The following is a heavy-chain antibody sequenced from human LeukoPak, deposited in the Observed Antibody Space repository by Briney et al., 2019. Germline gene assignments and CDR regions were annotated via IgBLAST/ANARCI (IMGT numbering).Heavy chain of an antibody. CDR2: ISGSGGST. J-gene: IGHJ4*02. V-gene: IGHV3-23*01. Sequence: GGSLRLSCAASGFTFSSYAMSWVRQAPGKGLEWVSAISGSGGSTHYADSVKGRFTISRDNSKNTLYLQMNSLRAEDTAVYYCAKDLEVYPSYYFDYWGQGTLVTVSS. CDR3: AKDLEVYPSYYFDY. CDR1: GFTFSSYA.